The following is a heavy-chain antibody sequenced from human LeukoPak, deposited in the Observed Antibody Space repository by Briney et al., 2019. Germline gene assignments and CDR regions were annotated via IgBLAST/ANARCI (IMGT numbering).Heavy chain of an antibody. CDR2: INPNSGGT. V-gene: IGHV1-2*02. J-gene: IGHJ5*02. Sequence: ASVTVSYKASGYTFTDYYMHWGRQAPGQGVEGMGWINPNSGGTNYAQKVQGRVTMTRDTSISTAYMQLRTLRSDDTAVYYCARDPIVVVPGDGEETNWFAPWGQGTLVTVSS. CDR3: ARDPIVVVPGDGEETNWFAP. CDR1: GYTFTDYY. D-gene: IGHD2-2*01.